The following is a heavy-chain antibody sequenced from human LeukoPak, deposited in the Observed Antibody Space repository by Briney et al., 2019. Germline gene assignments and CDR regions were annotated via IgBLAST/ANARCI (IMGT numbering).Heavy chain of an antibody. CDR2: IYYSGST. Sequence: SETLSLTCTVSGGSISSYYWSWIRQPPGKGLEWIGYIYYSGSTNYNPSLKSRVTISVDTSKNQFSLKLSSVTAADTAVYYCARATRDGYNLDWGQGTLVTVPS. CDR1: GGSISSYY. D-gene: IGHD5-24*01. CDR3: ARATRDGYNLD. V-gene: IGHV4-59*01. J-gene: IGHJ4*02.